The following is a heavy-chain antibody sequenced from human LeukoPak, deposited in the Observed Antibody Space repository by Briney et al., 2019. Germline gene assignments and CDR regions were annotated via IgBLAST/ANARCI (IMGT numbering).Heavy chain of an antibody. V-gene: IGHV3-30-3*01. CDR3: ARPQTSSTSPNWFDP. CDR2: ISYDGSNK. J-gene: IGHJ5*02. D-gene: IGHD2-2*01. Sequence: GGSLRLSCAASGFTFSSYAMHWVRQAPGKGLEWVAVISYDGSNKYYADSVKGRFTISRDNSKNTLYLQMNSLRAEDTAVYYCARPQTSSTSPNWFDPWGQGTLVTVSS. CDR1: GFTFSSYA.